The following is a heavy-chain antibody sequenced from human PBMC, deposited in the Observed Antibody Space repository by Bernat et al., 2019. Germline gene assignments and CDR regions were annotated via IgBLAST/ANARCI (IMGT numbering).Heavy chain of an antibody. CDR3: AKDLAYYDSGSY. CDR1: GFTFSSYG. CDR2: ISFHGSDQ. V-gene: IGHV3-30*18. J-gene: IGHJ4*02. Sequence: QVQLVESGGGVVQPGKSLRLSCAASGFTFSSYGMEWVRQAPGKGLEWVAAISFHGSDQYYADSVRGRFTISRDNSRNTLYLQMDSLRAEDTALYYCAKDLAYYDSGSYWGQGTLVTVSS. D-gene: IGHD3-22*01.